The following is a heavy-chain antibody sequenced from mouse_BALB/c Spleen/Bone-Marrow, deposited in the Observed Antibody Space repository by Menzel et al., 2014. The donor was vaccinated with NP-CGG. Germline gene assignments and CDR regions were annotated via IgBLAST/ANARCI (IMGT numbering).Heavy chain of an antibody. CDR1: GYTFTRYW. V-gene: IGHV1-7*01. D-gene: IGHD1-1*01. CDR3: ARGHYCGKGGAMDY. Sequence: VQLQQPGAEPAKPGASVMMSCKASGYTFTRYWIHWVKPGPGQGLEWIGYINPSTGYTEYNQKFKDKATLTADKSSSTAYMQLSSLASEDSAVYFCARGHYCGKGGAMDYWDHGTSVTVSS. CDR2: INPSTGYT. J-gene: IGHJ4*01.